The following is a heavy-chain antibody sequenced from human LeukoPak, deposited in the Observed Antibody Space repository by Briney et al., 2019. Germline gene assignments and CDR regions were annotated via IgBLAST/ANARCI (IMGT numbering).Heavy chain of an antibody. J-gene: IGHJ4*02. Sequence: GRSLRLSCAASGSTLSSYAVHWVRQAPGKGLEWVAIISYNGNNKHYADSVQGRFTISRDDSKNTLYLQMNSLRTEDTAVYYCARDNGDYHFGFWGQGTLVTVSS. V-gene: IGHV3-30-3*01. CDR1: GSTLSSYA. CDR3: ARDNGDYHFGF. CDR2: ISYNGNNK. D-gene: IGHD4-17*01.